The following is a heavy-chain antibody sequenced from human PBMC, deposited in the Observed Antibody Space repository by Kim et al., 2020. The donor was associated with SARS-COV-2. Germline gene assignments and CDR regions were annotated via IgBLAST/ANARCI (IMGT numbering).Heavy chain of an antibody. CDR3: ARETTVTSDTFDI. Sequence: SETLSLTCTVSGGSISSSTYYWGWIRQPPGKGLEWIGSIYYSGSTYYHPSLKSRVTISVDTSKNHFSLKLSSLTAADTAVYYCARETTVTSDTFDIWGQGTMVTVSS. CDR2: IYYSGST. D-gene: IGHD4-17*01. J-gene: IGHJ3*02. V-gene: IGHV4-39*07. CDR1: GGSISSSTYY.